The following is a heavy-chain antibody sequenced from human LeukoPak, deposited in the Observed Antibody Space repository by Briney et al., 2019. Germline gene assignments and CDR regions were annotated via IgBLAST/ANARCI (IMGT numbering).Heavy chain of an antibody. CDR2: ISSSSSYT. Sequence: GGSLRLSCAASGFTFGDYYMSWIRQAPGKGLEWVSYISSSSSYTNYADSVKGRFTISRDNAKNSLYLQMNSLRAEDTAVYYCARDPNMVRGVIIYYYGMDVWGQGTTVTVSS. CDR1: GFTFGDYY. CDR3: ARDPNMVRGVIIYYYGMDV. D-gene: IGHD3-10*01. J-gene: IGHJ6*02. V-gene: IGHV3-11*06.